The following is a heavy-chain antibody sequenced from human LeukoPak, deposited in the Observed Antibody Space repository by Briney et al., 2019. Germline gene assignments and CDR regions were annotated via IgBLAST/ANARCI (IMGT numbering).Heavy chain of an antibody. Sequence: PGGSLRLSCAASGFTFSSYSMNWVRQAPGKGLEWVSSISGSSSYIYYADSVKGRFTISRDNAKNSLYLQMNSLRAEDTAVYYCAKSLAAAGNYWGQGTLVTVSS. CDR1: GFTFSSYS. D-gene: IGHD6-13*01. CDR2: ISGSSSYI. V-gene: IGHV3-21*06. J-gene: IGHJ4*02. CDR3: AKSLAAAGNY.